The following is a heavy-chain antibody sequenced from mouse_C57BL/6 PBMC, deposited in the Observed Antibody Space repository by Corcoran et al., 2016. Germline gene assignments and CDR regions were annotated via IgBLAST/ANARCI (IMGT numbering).Heavy chain of an antibody. CDR1: GYTFTTYG. CDR3: ARTPFYDFWFAY. D-gene: IGHD2-4*01. V-gene: IGHV9-3*01. Sequence: QIQLVQSGPELKKPGETVKISCKASGYTFTTYGMSWVKQAPGKGLKWMGWINTYSGVPTYADDFKGRFAFSLETSASTAYLQINNLKNEDTATYFCARTPFYDFWFAYCGQGTLVTVSA. CDR2: INTYSGVP. J-gene: IGHJ3*01.